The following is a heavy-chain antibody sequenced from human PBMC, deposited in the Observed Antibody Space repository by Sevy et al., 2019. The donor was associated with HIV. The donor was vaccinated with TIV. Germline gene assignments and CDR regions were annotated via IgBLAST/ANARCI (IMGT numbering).Heavy chain of an antibody. Sequence: SETLSLTCTVSGGSISSYYWSWIRQPPGKGLEWIGYIYYSGSTNYNPSLKSRVTISVDTSKNQFSLKLSSVTAADTAVYYCAREPLSSGWFDPWGQGTLVTVSS. CDR2: IYYSGST. CDR1: GGSISSYY. CDR3: AREPLSSGWFDP. V-gene: IGHV4-59*13. D-gene: IGHD3-16*01. J-gene: IGHJ5*02.